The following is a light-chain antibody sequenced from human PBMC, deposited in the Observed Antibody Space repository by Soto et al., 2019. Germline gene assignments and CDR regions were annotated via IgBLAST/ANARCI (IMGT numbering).Light chain of an antibody. CDR1: SSNIGAGYD. J-gene: IGLJ1*01. CDR3: QSYDSSRSPLYV. V-gene: IGLV1-40*01. CDR2: ANN. Sequence: QSVLTLPPSVSGAPGQRVSISCTGSSSNIGAGYDVHWYQHLPGTAPKLIIYANNNRPSGVPDRFSGSKSGTSASLAITGLQAEDEADYYCQSYDSSRSPLYVFGTGTKV.